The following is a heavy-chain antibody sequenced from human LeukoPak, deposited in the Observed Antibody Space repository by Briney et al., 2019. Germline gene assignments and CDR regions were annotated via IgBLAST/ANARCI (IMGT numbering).Heavy chain of an antibody. Sequence: PGGSLRLSCAASGFTFSSYGMHWVRQAPGKGLEWVAVISYDGSNKYYADSVKGRFTIPRDNSKNTLYLQMNSLRAEDTAVYYCAKDSSNSQGITLDYWGQGTLVTVSS. D-gene: IGHD1-14*01. J-gene: IGHJ4*02. CDR2: ISYDGSNK. CDR1: GFTFSSYG. V-gene: IGHV3-30*18. CDR3: AKDSSNSQGITLDY.